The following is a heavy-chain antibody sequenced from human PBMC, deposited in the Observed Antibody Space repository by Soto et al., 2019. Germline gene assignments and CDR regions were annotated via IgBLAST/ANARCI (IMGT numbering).Heavy chain of an antibody. CDR3: AKDEGRWYPSPDYYYGMDV. CDR1: GFTFSSYG. Sequence: QVQLVESGGGVVQPGRSLRLSCAASGFTFSSYGMHWVRQAPGKGLEWVAVISYDGSNKYYADSVKGRFTISRDNSKNTLYLQMNSLRAEDTAVYYCAKDEGRWYPSPDYYYGMDVWGQGTTVTVSS. V-gene: IGHV3-30*18. J-gene: IGHJ6*02. CDR2: ISYDGSNK. D-gene: IGHD6-13*01.